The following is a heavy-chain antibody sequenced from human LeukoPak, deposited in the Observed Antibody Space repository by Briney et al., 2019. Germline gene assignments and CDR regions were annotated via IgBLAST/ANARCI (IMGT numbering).Heavy chain of an antibody. CDR2: ISGSGGST. CDR1: GFTFSSYA. CDR3: AKDWYYYDRYFDY. D-gene: IGHD3-22*01. V-gene: IGHV3-23*01. J-gene: IGHJ4*02. Sequence: GGSLRLSGAASGFTFSSYAMSGVRKPPGKGREWVSAISGSGGSTYYADSVKGRFTISRDNSKNTLYLQMNSLRAEDTAVYYCAKDWYYYDRYFDYWGQGTLVTVSS.